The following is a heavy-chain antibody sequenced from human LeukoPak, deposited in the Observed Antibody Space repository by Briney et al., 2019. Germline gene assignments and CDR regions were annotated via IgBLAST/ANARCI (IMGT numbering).Heavy chain of an antibody. CDR3: ARRGSSSWYRPGSYYYYMDV. Sequence: HGESLKISCKGSGYSFTSYWIGWVRQMPGKGLEWMGIIYPGDSDTRYSPSFQGQVTISADKSISTAYLQWSSLKASDTARYYCARRGSSSWYRPGSYYYYMDVWGKGTTVTISS. CDR2: IYPGDSDT. J-gene: IGHJ6*03. V-gene: IGHV5-51*01. CDR1: GYSFTSYW. D-gene: IGHD6-13*01.